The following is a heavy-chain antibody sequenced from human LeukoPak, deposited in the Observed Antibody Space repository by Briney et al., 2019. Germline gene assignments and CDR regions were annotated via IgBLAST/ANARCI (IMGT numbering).Heavy chain of an antibody. CDR2: INWNGGST. J-gene: IGHJ6*03. D-gene: IGHD4-11*01. CDR3: ARRGRSTAYYYYMDV. CDR1: GFTFDDYG. Sequence: GGSLRLSCAASGFTFDDYGMSWVRQAPGKGLEWVARINWNGGSTGYADSVKGRFTISRDNAKNSLYLQMNSLRAEDTALYYCARRGRSTAYYYYMDVWGKGTTVTVSS. V-gene: IGHV3-20*04.